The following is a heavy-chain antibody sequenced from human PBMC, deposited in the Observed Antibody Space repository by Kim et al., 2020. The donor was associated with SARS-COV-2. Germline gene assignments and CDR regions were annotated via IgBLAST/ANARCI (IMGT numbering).Heavy chain of an antibody. Sequence: ASVKVSCKASGYTFTSYGISWVRQAPGQGLEWMGWISAYNGNTNYSQKLQGRVTITTDTSTSTAYMELRSLRSEDTAVYYCARDHPPRYYGSGCYSKYYYYSGVDVCGPGTPVTVSS. V-gene: IGHV1-18*01. CDR3: ARDHPPRYYGSGCYSKYYYYSGVDV. D-gene: IGHD3-10*01. J-gene: IGHJ6*02. CDR1: GYTFTSYG. CDR2: ISAYNGNT.